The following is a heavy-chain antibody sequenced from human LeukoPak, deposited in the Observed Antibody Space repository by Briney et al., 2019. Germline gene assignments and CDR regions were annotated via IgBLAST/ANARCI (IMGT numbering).Heavy chain of an antibody. D-gene: IGHD2-2*01. J-gene: IGHJ4*02. V-gene: IGHV3-33*01. CDR3: ARSYCSSTSCYADY. CDR1: GFTLSIYG. Sequence: GGSLRLSCAASGFTLSIYGMHWVRQVPGKGLEWVAVIWYDGSNKYYADSVKGRFTISRDNSKNTLYLQMNSLTAEDTAVYYCARSYCSSTSCYADYWGQGTLVTVSS. CDR2: IWYDGSNK.